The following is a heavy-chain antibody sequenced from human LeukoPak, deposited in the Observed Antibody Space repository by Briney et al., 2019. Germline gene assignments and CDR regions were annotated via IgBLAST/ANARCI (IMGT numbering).Heavy chain of an antibody. Sequence: GGSLRLSCAASGFTFSSYTMNWVRQAPGRGLEWVSSISSSSSYIYYADSVKGRFTISRDNAKNSLYLQMNSLRAEDTAVYYCARLKLLWSNYFDYWGQGTLVTVSS. D-gene: IGHD2-2*01. CDR2: ISSSSSYI. V-gene: IGHV3-21*01. CDR1: GFTFSSYT. CDR3: ARLKLLWSNYFDY. J-gene: IGHJ4*02.